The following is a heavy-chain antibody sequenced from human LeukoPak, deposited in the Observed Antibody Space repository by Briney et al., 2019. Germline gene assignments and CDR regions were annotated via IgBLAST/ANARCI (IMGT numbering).Heavy chain of an antibody. V-gene: IGHV4-59*01. D-gene: IGHD2-21*02. CDR3: ARSAGGDQGNYFDY. CDR2: IYYSGST. Sequence: SETLSLTCTVSGGSISSYYWSWIRQPPGKGQEWIGYIYYSGSTNYNPSLKSRVTISVGTSKNQFSLKLSSVTAADTAVYYCARSAGGDQGNYFDYWGQGTLVTVSS. CDR1: GGSISSYY. J-gene: IGHJ4*02.